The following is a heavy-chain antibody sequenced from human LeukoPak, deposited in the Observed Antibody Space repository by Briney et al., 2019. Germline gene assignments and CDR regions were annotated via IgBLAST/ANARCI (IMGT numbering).Heavy chain of an antibody. CDR2: INHSGST. V-gene: IGHV4-34*01. J-gene: IGHJ6*03. CDR1: GGSFSGYY. D-gene: IGHD6-13*01. Sequence: SETLSLTCAVYGGSFSGYYWSRLRQPPGKGLEWIGEINHSGSTNYNPSLKSRVTISVDTSKNQFSLKLSSVTAADTAVYYCARGFSSKHNYYYYYMDVWGKGTTVTVSS. CDR3: ARGFSSKHNYYYYYMDV.